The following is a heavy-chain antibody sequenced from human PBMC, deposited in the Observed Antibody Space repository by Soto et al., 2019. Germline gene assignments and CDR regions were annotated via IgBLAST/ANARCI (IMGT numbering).Heavy chain of an antibody. CDR3: AKDAIAARPGSHFDY. CDR1: GFTFSSYG. J-gene: IGHJ4*02. CDR2: ISYDGSNK. D-gene: IGHD6-6*01. V-gene: IGHV3-30*18. Sequence: PGGSLRLSCAASGFTFSSYGMHWVRQAPGKGLEWVAVISYDGSNKYYADSVKGRFTISRDNSKNTLYLQMNSLRAEDTAVYYCAKDAIAARPGSHFDYWGQGTLVTVSS.